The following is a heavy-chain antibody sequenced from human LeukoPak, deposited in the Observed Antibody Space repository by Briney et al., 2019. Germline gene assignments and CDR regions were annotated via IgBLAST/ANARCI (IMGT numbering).Heavy chain of an antibody. CDR1: GGTFSSYA. Sequence: ASVKVSCKASGGTFSSYAISWVRQAPGQGLEWMGGIIPIFGTANYAQKFQGRVTITADESTSTAYMELSSLRSEDTAVYYCARVRHDSSGYYDSPFDYWGRGTLVTVSS. V-gene: IGHV1-69*13. D-gene: IGHD3-22*01. CDR2: IIPIFGTA. CDR3: ARVRHDSSGYYDSPFDY. J-gene: IGHJ4*02.